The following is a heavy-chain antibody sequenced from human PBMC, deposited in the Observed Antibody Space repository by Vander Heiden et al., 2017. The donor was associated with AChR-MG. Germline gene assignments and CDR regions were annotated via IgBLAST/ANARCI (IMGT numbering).Heavy chain of an antibody. CDR3: ALRSHRFYFDY. J-gene: IGHJ4*02. CDR2: INHSGST. D-gene: IGHD1-26*01. Sequence: QVQLQQWGAGLLKPSETLSLTCAVYGGSFSGYYWSWIRQPPGKGLEWIGEINHSGSTNYNPSLKSRVTISVDTSKNQFSLKLSSVTAADTAVYYCALRSHRFYFDYWGQGTLVTVSS. V-gene: IGHV4-34*01. CDR1: GGSFSGYY.